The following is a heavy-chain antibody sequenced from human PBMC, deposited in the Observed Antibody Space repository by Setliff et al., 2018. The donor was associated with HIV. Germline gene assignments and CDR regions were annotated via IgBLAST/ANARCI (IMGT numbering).Heavy chain of an antibody. CDR3: ASGNCAGDCYHDY. CDR1: GGSFSEYY. D-gene: IGHD2-21*02. V-gene: IGHV4-59*08. Sequence: SETLSLTCTVSGGSFSEYYWSWIRQPPGKGLEWIGYIDYSGSTNYNASLKSRLTMSIDTSKSQFSLKLSSVTAADTAVYYCASGNCAGDCYHDYWGQGTLVTVSS. J-gene: IGHJ4*02. CDR2: IDYSGST.